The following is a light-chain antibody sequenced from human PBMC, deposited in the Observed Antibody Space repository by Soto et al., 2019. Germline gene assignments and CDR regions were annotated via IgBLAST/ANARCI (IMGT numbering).Light chain of an antibody. CDR3: QHYGSTPWT. CDR1: QCVCSRC. Sequence: EIVLTQSPGTLSLSPGERGTLSCRASQCVCSRCLAWYQQKPGQAPRLLIFGASSRATGIPDTFSGSGSGTDFTLTISRLEPEDSAVYYCQHYGSTPWTFGQGTKVEI. J-gene: IGKJ1*01. V-gene: IGKV3-20*01. CDR2: GAS.